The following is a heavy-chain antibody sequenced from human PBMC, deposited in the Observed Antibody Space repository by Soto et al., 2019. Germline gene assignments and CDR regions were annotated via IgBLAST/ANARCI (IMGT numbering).Heavy chain of an antibody. D-gene: IGHD4-17*01. CDR3: ARDEEVNYADYGGSDHYYGMDV. CDR1: GGSISSGGYY. CDR2: IYYTGST. Sequence: QVQLQESGPGLVKPSQTLSLTCTVSGGSISSGGYYWSWIRQHPGKGLEWIGYIYYTGSTYYNPSLKSRVTISVDTPKNQFSLKLTSVTAADTAVYYCARDEEVNYADYGGSDHYYGMDVWGQGTTVTVSS. V-gene: IGHV4-31*03. J-gene: IGHJ6*02.